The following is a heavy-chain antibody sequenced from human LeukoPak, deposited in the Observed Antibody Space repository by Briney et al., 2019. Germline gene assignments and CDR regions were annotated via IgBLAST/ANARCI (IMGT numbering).Heavy chain of an antibody. CDR1: DDSISSNSYC. V-gene: IGHV4-39*07. CDR2: IFYSGRT. J-gene: IGHJ4*02. Sequence: TSSETLSLTCTVSDDSISSNSYCWGWIRQPPGKGLEWIGSIFYSGRTYYNPSLNSRVTISVDTSKNQFSLKLSSVTAADTAVYYCARGPARSITIFGVVIPSYFDYWGQGTLVTVSS. D-gene: IGHD3-3*01. CDR3: ARGPARSITIFGVVIPSYFDY.